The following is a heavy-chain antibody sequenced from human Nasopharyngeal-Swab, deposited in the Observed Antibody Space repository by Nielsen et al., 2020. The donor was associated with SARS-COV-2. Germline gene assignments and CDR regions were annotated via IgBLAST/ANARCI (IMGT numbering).Heavy chain of an antibody. CDR1: GFTFSSYA. V-gene: IGHV3-23*01. CDR2: ISGSGGST. Sequence: GESLKISCAASGFTFSSYAMSWVRQAPGKGLEWVSAISGSGGSTYYADSVEGRFTISRDNSKNTLYLQMNSLRAEDTAVYYCAKYYGDYPYYYYYMDVWGKGTTVTVSS. CDR3: AKYYGDYPYYYYYMDV. J-gene: IGHJ6*03. D-gene: IGHD4-17*01.